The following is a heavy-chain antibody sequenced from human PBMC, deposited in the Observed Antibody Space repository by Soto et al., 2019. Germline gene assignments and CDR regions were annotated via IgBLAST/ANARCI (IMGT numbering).Heavy chain of an antibody. V-gene: IGHV4-59*08. D-gene: IGHD6-6*01. CDR1: GGSISSYY. J-gene: IGHJ6*03. CDR3: ARRRDSSSSRFNYYYYMDV. CDR2: IYYSGST. Sequence: SETLSLTGTVSGGSISSYYWSWIRQPPGKGLEWIGYIYYSGSTNYNPSLKSRVTISVDTSKNQFSLKLSSVTAADTAVYYCARRRDSSSSRFNYYYYMDVWGKGTTVTVSS.